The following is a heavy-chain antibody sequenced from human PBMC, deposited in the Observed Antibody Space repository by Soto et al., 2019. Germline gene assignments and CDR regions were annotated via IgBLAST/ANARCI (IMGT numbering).Heavy chain of an antibody. CDR2: SYYSGST. V-gene: IGHV4-59*08. CDR1: GASISYYY. CDR3: ARRQNWNNLFDT. D-gene: IGHD1-1*01. Sequence: QFQLQESGPGLVKPSETLSLTCTVSGASISYYYWSWIRQTPGKGLEWIGCSYYSGSTTYNPSLKSRVTISIDTSKTQFSLRLRSVTAADTAVYYCARRQNWNNLFDTWGQGTLVIVSP. J-gene: IGHJ4*02.